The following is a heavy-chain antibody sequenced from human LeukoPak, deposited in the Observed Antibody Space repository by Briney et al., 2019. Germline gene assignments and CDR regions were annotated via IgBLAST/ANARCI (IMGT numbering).Heavy chain of an antibody. V-gene: IGHV4-39*01. CDR3: ARRVGFYGSGSLNYFDP. CDR2: VHYSGSS. CDR1: GGSISSNNYY. J-gene: IGHJ5*01. Sequence: SETLSLTCTVSGGSISSNNYYWGWIRQPPGKGLEWIGSVHYSGSSYYNPSLKSRLTISVDTSKSQFSLKLTSVTASDTAVYFCARRVGFYGSGSLNYFDPWGQGILVSVS. D-gene: IGHD3-10*01.